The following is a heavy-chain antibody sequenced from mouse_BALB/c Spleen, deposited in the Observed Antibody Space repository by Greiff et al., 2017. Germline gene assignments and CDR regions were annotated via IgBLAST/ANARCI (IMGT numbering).Heavy chain of an antibody. CDR2: ISSGSSTI. V-gene: IGHV5-17*02. D-gene: IGHD1-1*01. J-gene: IGHJ2*01. CDR1: GFTFSSFG. CDR3: ARSYCFDY. Sequence: EVKVVESGGGLVQPGGSRKLSCAASGFTFSSFGMHWVRQAPEKGLEWVAYISSGSSTIYYADTVKGRFTISRDNPKNTLFLQMTSLRSEDTAMYYCARSYCFDYWGQGTTLTVSS.